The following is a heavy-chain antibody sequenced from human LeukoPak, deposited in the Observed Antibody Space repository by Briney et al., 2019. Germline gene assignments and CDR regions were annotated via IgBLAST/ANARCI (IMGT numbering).Heavy chain of an antibody. CDR2: IYTSGST. J-gene: IGHJ6*03. Sequence: SQTLSLTCTVSGGSISSGSYYWSWTRQPAGKGLEWIGRIYTSGSTNYNPSLKSRVTISVDTSKNQFSLKLSSVTAADTAVYYCARDQKGDLNYYYMDVWGKGTTVTVSS. CDR3: ARDQKGDLNYYYMDV. V-gene: IGHV4-61*02. CDR1: GGSISSGSYY.